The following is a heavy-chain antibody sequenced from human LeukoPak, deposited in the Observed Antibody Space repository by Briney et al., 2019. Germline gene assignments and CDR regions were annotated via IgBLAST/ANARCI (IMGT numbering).Heavy chain of an antibody. J-gene: IGHJ6*03. V-gene: IGHV1-69*05. CDR3: ASEGNYDSSGYSRYNYYYMDV. CDR2: IIPAFGTA. D-gene: IGHD3-22*01. Sequence: SVKVSCKGSGGTFSSYSISWVRQAPGQGLEWMGGIIPAFGTAHYAQKFQGRVTFTTDESTTTAYMELRSLRSEDTAVYYCASEGNYDSSGYSRYNYYYMDVWGKGTAVTVSS. CDR1: GGTFSSYS.